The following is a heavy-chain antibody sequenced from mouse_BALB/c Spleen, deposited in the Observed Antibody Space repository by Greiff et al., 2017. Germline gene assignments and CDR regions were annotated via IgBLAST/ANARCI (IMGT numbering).Heavy chain of an antibody. CDR3: ARLRGDDYDGAWFAY. CDR1: GYSFTSYY. CDR2: IDPFNGGT. D-gene: IGHD2-4*01. J-gene: IGHJ3*01. Sequence: EVKLQESGPELMKPGASVKISCKASGYSFTSYYMHWVKQSHGKSLEWIGYIDPFNGGTSYNQKFKGKATLTVDKSSSTAYMHLSSLTSEDSAVYYCARLRGDDYDGAWFAYWGQGTLVTVSA. V-gene: IGHV1S135*01.